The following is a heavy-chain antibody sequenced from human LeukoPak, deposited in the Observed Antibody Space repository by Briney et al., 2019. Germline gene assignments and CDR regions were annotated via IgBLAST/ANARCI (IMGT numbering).Heavy chain of an antibody. D-gene: IGHD3-3*01. CDR3: AAVPDSYYTMYYFNY. V-gene: IGHV4-38-2*02. Sequence: PSETLSLACTVSGYSISSGYYWGWIRQPPGKGLEWIGSIYHSGSTYYNPSLKSRVTISVDTSKNQFSLKLTSVTAADTAVYYCAAVPDSYYTMYYFNYWGQGTLVTVSS. CDR2: IYHSGST. J-gene: IGHJ4*02. CDR1: GYSISSGYY.